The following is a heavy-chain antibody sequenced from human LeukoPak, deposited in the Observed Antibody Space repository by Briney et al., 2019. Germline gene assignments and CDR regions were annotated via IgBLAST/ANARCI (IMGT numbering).Heavy chain of an antibody. Sequence: SETLSLTCAVYGGSFSGYYWSWIRQPPGKGLEWIGEINHSGSTNYNPSLKSRVTISVDTSKNQFSLKLSSVTAADTAVYYCARGEEYYYDSSGSLLFDYWGQGTLVTVSS. D-gene: IGHD3-22*01. CDR1: GGSFSGYY. J-gene: IGHJ4*02. V-gene: IGHV4-34*01. CDR2: INHSGST. CDR3: ARGEEYYYDSSGSLLFDY.